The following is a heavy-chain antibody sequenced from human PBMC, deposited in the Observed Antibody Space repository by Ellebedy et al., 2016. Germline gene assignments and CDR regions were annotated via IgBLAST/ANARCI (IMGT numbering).Heavy chain of an antibody. J-gene: IGHJ4*02. Sequence: GSLRLXCAVYGGSFSGYYWSWIRQPPGKGLEWIGEINHSGSTNYNPSLKSRVTISVDTSKNQFSLKLSSVTAADTAVYYCARDHMVRGVIVDYWGQGTLVTVSS. CDR1: GGSFSGYY. D-gene: IGHD3-10*01. CDR2: INHSGST. CDR3: ARDHMVRGVIVDY. V-gene: IGHV4-34*01.